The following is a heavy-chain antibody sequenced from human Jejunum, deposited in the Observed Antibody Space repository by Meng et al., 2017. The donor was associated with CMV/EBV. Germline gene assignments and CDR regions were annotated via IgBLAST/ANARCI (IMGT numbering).Heavy chain of an antibody. CDR2: LIPVLNKA. Sequence: VQWLQPGAEVKKPGSSGKVACKTSGGSFSTYTFSWVRQAPGQGLEWMGGLIPVLNKAKSAPRFQDRVTFTADETTTTAYMELSSLTFEDTAVYFCARGRGNQPLFDFWGQGTLVTVSS. D-gene: IGHD2/OR15-2a*01. J-gene: IGHJ4*02. CDR1: GGSFSTYT. V-gene: IGHV1-69*10. CDR3: ARGRGNQPLFDF.